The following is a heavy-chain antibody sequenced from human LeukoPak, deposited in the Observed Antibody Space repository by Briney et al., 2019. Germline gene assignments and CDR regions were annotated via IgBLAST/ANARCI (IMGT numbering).Heavy chain of an antibody. CDR2: IKQDGSEK. D-gene: IGHD6-19*01. CDR1: GFTFDSYW. CDR3: ARGVAGVAGLVNY. Sequence: GGSLRLSCAASGFTFDSYWMSWVRQAPGKGLEWVANIKQDGSEKYYVDSVKGRFTISRDNAKNSLYLQMNSLRAEDTAVYYCARGVAGVAGLVNYWGQGTLVTVSS. J-gene: IGHJ4*02. V-gene: IGHV3-7*03.